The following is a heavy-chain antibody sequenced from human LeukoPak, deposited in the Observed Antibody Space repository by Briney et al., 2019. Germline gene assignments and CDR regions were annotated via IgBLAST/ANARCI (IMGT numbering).Heavy chain of an antibody. Sequence: ASVKVSCKATGYTFTSYGISWVRQAPGQGLEWVGWISAYNGSTNYAQKLQGRVTMTTDTSTSTAYMELRSLRSDDTAVYYCARAGPSGVVVPVAIRDYWGQGTLVAVSS. J-gene: IGHJ4*02. CDR1: GYTFTSYG. CDR3: ARAGPSGVVVPVAIRDY. D-gene: IGHD2-2*01. V-gene: IGHV1-18*01. CDR2: ISAYNGST.